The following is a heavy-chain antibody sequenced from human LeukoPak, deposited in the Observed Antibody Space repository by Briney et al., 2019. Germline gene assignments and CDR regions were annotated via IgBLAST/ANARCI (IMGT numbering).Heavy chain of an antibody. CDR1: GFTFSSYS. CDR2: ISSSSSYI. J-gene: IGHJ5*02. CDR3: ARDEYQLLSSAPYNWFDP. V-gene: IGHV3-21*01. D-gene: IGHD2-2*01. Sequence: PGGSLRLSCAASGFTFSSYSMNWVRQAPGKGLEWVSSISSSSSYIYYADSVKGRFTISRDNAKNSLYLQMNSLRAEDTAVYYCARDEYQLLSSAPYNWFDPWGQGTLVTVSS.